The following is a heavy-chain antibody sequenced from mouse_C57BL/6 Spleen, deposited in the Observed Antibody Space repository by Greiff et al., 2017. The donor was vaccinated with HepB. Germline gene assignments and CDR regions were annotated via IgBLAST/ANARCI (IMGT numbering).Heavy chain of an antibody. V-gene: IGHV1-81*01. CDR3: ARERLTGAGEGYFDY. CDR2: IYPRSGNT. CDR1: GYTFTSYG. D-gene: IGHD4-1*01. Sequence: VKLQESGAELARPGASVKLSCKASGYTFTSYGISWVKQRTGQGLEWIGEIYPRSGNTYYNEKFKGKATLTADKSSSTAYMELRSLTAEDSAVYFCARERLTGAGEGYFDYWGQGTTLTVSS. J-gene: IGHJ2*01.